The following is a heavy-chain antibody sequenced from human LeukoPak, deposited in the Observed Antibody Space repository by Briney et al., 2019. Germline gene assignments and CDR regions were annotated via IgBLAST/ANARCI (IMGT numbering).Heavy chain of an antibody. D-gene: IGHD5-12*01. CDR1: GFTFGDYA. CDR2: IRSKAYGGTT. CDR3: ARARPSMWIDY. Sequence: GGSLRLSCTASGFTFGDYAMSWVRQAPGKGLEWVGFIRSKAYGGTTEYAASVKGRFTISRDDSKSIAYLQMNSLRPEDTAVYYCARARPSMWIDYWGQGTLVTVSS. J-gene: IGHJ4*02. V-gene: IGHV3-49*04.